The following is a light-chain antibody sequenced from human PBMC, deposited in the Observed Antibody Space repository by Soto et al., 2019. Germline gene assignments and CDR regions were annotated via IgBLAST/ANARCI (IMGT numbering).Light chain of an antibody. J-gene: IGKJ1*01. CDR3: QQYGSSPWT. V-gene: IGKV3-20*01. CDR1: QSFGSSH. Sequence: EIVLTQSPATLSLSPGDRATLSCRASQSFGSSHLAWYQQKPGQAPRLVIFGASSRATGIPDRFSGSGSGTDFTLTISRPEPEDFAVYYCQQYGSSPWTFGQGTKVDIK. CDR2: GAS.